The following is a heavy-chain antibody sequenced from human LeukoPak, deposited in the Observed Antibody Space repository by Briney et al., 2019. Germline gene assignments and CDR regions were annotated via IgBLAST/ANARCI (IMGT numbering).Heavy chain of an antibody. CDR3: AREVYWFDP. V-gene: IGHV1-69*05. CDR1: GYTFTSYD. CDR2: IIPIFGTA. Sequence: SVKVSCKASGYTFTSYDINWVRQATGQGLEWMGGIIPIFGTANYAQKFQGRVTITTDESTSTAYMELSSLRSEDTAVYYCAREVYWFDPWGQGTLVTVSS. D-gene: IGHD1-14*01. J-gene: IGHJ5*02.